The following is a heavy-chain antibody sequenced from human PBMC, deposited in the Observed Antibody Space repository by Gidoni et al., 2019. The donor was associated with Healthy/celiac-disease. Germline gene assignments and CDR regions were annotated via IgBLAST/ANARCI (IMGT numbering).Heavy chain of an antibody. CDR2: IYYSGST. CDR3: ASLSGYVPRYGMDV. Sequence: QVQLQSSGPGLVKPSETLSLTCTVSGGSISSYYWSWIRQPPGKGLEWIGYIYYSGSTNYNPSLKSRVTISVDTSKNQFSLKLSSVTAADTAVYYCASLSGYVPRYGMDVWGQGTTVTVSS. J-gene: IGHJ6*02. D-gene: IGHD5-12*01. CDR1: GGSISSYY. V-gene: IGHV4-59*08.